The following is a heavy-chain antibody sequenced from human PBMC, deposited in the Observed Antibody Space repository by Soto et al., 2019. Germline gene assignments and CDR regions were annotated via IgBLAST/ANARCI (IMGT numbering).Heavy chain of an antibody. CDR3: ARDRISGIVPVGMDV. CDR2: VHSSGRI. J-gene: IGHJ6*02. V-gene: IGHV4-31*03. Sequence: TLSLTCTVSGDSISSGGYYWNWIRQHPERGLEWIGYVHSSGRIYYNSSLKSRVTISFDASENQFSLNVRSVTAADAAVYYCARDRISGIVPVGMDVWGQGPTVTVSS. D-gene: IGHD1-20*01. CDR1: GDSISSGGYY.